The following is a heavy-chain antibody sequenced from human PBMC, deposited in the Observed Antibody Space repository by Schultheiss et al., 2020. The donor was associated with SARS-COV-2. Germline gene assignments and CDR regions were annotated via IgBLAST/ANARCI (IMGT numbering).Heavy chain of an antibody. D-gene: IGHD4-11*01. CDR2: INPKSGGT. CDR1: GYTFTAYY. CDR3: ARSPDYWNFDS. Sequence: ASVKVSCKASGYTFTAYYMHWVRQAPGQGLEWMGWINPKSGGTKYAQKLQGWVTMTRDTSISTAYMELSRLRSDDTAVYYCARSPDYWNFDSWGQGTLVTVSS. J-gene: IGHJ4*02. V-gene: IGHV1-2*04.